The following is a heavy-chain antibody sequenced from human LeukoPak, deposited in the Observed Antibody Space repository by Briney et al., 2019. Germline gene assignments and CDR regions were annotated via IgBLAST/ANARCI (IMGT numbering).Heavy chain of an antibody. CDR2: IRYDGSNK. CDR3: AKFSDYSNPLDY. D-gene: IGHD4-11*01. CDR1: GFTFSSYG. Sequence: GGSLRLSCAASGFTFSSYGMHWVRQAPGKGLEWVAFIRYDGSNKYYADSVNGRFTISRDNSKNTLYLQMNSLRAEDTAVYYCAKFSDYSNPLDYWGQGTLVTVSS. J-gene: IGHJ4*02. V-gene: IGHV3-30*02.